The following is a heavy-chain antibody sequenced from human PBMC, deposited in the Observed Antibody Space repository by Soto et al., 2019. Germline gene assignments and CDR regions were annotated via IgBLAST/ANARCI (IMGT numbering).Heavy chain of an antibody. J-gene: IGHJ4*02. CDR1: GLTFSSYS. CDR3: VASPEGTXXMRD. Sequence: EVQLVESGGGLVKPGGSLRLSCAASGLTFSSYSMNWVRQAPGKGLEWVSSISSGDSYIYYADSVRGRFTISRDNADNSLYLQMNSLRVEDTAVYYCVASPEGTXXMRDWGQXALVTV. D-gene: IGHD1-7*01. CDR2: ISSGDSYI. V-gene: IGHV3-21*01.